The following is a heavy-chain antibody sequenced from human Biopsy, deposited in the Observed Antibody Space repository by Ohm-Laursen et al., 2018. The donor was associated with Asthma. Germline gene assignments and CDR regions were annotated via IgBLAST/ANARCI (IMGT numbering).Heavy chain of an antibody. CDR2: IYYSGST. D-gene: IGHD3-22*01. CDR3: ARAQDYYDSRGYYRSFDY. CDR1: YGSSTSGGYY. J-gene: IGHJ4*02. Sequence: SQTLSLTCTVSYGSSTSGGYYWTWIRQHPGQGLEWIGFIYYSGSTYYNPSLKSRVSISIDTSKNQFSLKLCSVTAADTAVYYCARAQDYYDSRGYYRSFDYWGQGTLVTVSS. V-gene: IGHV4-31*03.